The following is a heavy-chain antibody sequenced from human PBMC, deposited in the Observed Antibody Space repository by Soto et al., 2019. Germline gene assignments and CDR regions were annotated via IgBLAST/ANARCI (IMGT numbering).Heavy chain of an antibody. CDR3: ARDQDFWCGYPYDY. J-gene: IGHJ4*02. Sequence: GGSLRRSCAASGFTCSSYSMNWVRQAPGTGLEWVSYISSNSSTIYYAEPVKCRFNISRDNAKNSLYLEMNRQRDKDTPVYYCARDQDFWCGYPYDYWRQGALVTVAA. V-gene: IGHV3-48*02. CDR1: GFTCSSYS. D-gene: IGHD3-3*01. CDR2: ISSNSSTI.